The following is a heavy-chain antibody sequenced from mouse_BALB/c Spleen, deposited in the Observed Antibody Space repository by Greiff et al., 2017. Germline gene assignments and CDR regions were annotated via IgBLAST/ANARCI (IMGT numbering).Heavy chain of an antibody. CDR2: IYPGDGDT. CDR3: ARRLGGY. D-gene: IGHD4-1*01. V-gene: IGHV1-82*01. J-gene: IGHJ2*01. Sequence: VKLQESGPELVKPGASVKISCKASGYAFSSSWMNWVKQRPGQGLEWIGRIYPGDGDTNYNGKFKGKATLTADKSSSTAYMQLSSLTSVDSAVYFCARRLGGYWGQGTTLTVSS. CDR1: GYAFSSSW.